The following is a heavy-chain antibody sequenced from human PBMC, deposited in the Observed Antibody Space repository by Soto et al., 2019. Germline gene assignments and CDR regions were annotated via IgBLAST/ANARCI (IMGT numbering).Heavy chain of an antibody. CDR1: GYTFTSYY. D-gene: IGHD3-22*01. CDR3: ARSITMIVVVRSFFPYFLDY. CDR2: INPSGGST. J-gene: IGHJ4*02. Sequence: ASVKVSCKASGYTFTSYYMHWVRQAPGQGLEWMGIINPSGGSTSYAQKFQGRVTMTRDTSTSTVYMELSSLRSEDTAVYYCARSITMIVVVRSFFPYFLDYSAQGSLVIGSS. V-gene: IGHV1-46*01.